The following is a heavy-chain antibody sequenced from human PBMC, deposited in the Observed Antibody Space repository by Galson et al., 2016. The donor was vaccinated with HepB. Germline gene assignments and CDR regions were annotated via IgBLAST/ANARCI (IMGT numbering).Heavy chain of an antibody. CDR1: GFTFDDHA. CDR2: ISWNSANI. Sequence: SLRLSCAVSGFTFDDHAMHWVRQAPGKGLEWVSGISWNSANIGYADSVEGRFTISRDNAKNSLHLQMNSQRAEDTALYYCAKDTNLYYGWGRYLLFQNWGQGTLVTVSA. J-gene: IGHJ4*02. CDR3: AKDTNLYYGWGRYLLFQN. D-gene: IGHD3-10*01. V-gene: IGHV3-9*01.